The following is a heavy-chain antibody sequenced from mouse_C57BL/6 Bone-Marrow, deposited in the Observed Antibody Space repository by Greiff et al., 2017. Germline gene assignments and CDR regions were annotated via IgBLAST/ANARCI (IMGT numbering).Heavy chain of an antibody. CDR2: INPSSGYT. D-gene: IGHD1-1*01. V-gene: IGHV1-7*01. CDR1: GYTFTSYW. CDR3: ARSPYGSIFDY. J-gene: IGHJ2*01. Sequence: LEESGAELAKPGASVKLSCKASGYTFTSYWMHWVKQRPGQGLEWIGYINPSSGYTKYNQKFKDKATLTADKSSSTAYMLRSSLTYEDSAVYCCARSPYGSIFDYWGQGTTLTVSS.